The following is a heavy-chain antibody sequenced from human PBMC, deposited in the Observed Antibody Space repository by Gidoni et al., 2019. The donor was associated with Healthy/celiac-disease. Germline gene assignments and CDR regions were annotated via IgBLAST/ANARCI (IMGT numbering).Heavy chain of an antibody. CDR2: INHSVST. CDR3: ARGSPSLYYYDSSGYYPYPYYFDY. V-gene: IGHV4-34*01. D-gene: IGHD3-22*01. Sequence: QVQLQQWGAGLLKPSETLSLTCAVDGGSFSGYYWSWIRQPPGKGLEWIGEINHSVSTNYNPSLKSRVTISVDTSKNQFSLKLSSVTAADTAVYYCARGSPSLYYYDSSGYYPYPYYFDYWGQGTLVTVSS. J-gene: IGHJ4*02. CDR1: GGSFSGYY.